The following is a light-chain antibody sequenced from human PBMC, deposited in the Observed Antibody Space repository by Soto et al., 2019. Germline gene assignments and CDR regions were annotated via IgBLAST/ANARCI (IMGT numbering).Light chain of an antibody. CDR1: SSNIGAGYD. Sequence: QSALTQPPSVSGAPGQRVTISCTGSSSNIGAGYDVHWYQQLPGTATKLLIYGNSNRPSGVPDRFSGSKSGTSASLAITGLQAEDEADYYCQSYDSSLSAVVFGGGTKLTVL. CDR3: QSYDSSLSAVV. V-gene: IGLV1-40*01. CDR2: GNS. J-gene: IGLJ2*01.